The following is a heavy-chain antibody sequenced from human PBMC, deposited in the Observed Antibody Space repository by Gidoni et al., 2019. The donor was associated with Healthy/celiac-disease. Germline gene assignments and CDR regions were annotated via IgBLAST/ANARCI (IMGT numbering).Heavy chain of an antibody. CDR3: ASVTGLRVSGYAWFYWFDP. D-gene: IGHD5-12*01. V-gene: IGHV4-31*03. CDR1: GGSISSGGSY. J-gene: IGHJ5*02. Sequence: QVQLQESGPGLVKPSQTLSLTCTVSGGSISSGGSYWSWIRQHPGKGLEWIGYIYYSGSTYYNPSLKSRVTISVDTSKNQFSLKLSSVTAADTAVYYCASVTGLRVSGYAWFYWFDPWGQGTLVTVSS. CDR2: IYYSGST.